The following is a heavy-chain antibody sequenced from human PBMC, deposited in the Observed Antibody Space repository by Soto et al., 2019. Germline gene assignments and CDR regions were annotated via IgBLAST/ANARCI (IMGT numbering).Heavy chain of an antibody. V-gene: IGHV1-69*06. CDR3: ARARCSGSRGVCHAFDI. D-gene: IGHD1-26*01. J-gene: IGHJ3*02. CDR1: AGTFSSDA. CDR2: IIPIFGTA. Sequence: SVKVSCKASAGTFSSDAISWVRQAPGQGLEWMGGIIPIFGTANYPQKFHGRVPITADKSTSTDYMELSSLRSEDTAVYYCARARCSGSRGVCHAFDIWGQGTMVTVS.